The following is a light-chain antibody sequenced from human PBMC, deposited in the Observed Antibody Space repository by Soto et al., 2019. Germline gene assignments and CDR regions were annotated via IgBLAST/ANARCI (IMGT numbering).Light chain of an antibody. Sequence: QSALTQPASVSGSPGQSITISCTGTSGDIGSYNRVSWYQQHPGKAPKLIIYEVSNRPSGVSNRFSGSKSGTSATLDITGLQTGDEADYYCGTWDVSVNAVVFGGGTKLTVL. V-gene: IGLV2-14*01. CDR1: SGDIGSYNR. J-gene: IGLJ2*01. CDR2: EVS. CDR3: GTWDVSVNAVV.